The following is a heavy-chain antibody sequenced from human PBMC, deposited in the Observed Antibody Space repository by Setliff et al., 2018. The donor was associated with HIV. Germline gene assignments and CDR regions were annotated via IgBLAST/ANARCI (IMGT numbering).Heavy chain of an antibody. J-gene: IGHJ4*02. CDR2: IYHSGST. D-gene: IGHD3-9*01. Sequence: SETLSLTCAVSGYSLSSDYYWGWIRQPPGKGLEWIASIYHSGSTYYNPSLKSRVIISVDTSKNQFSLRLSSVTAANTAVYYCARYVSDWFYIDSWGQGTLVTVSS. V-gene: IGHV4-38-2*01. CDR1: GYSLSSDYY. CDR3: ARYVSDWFYIDS.